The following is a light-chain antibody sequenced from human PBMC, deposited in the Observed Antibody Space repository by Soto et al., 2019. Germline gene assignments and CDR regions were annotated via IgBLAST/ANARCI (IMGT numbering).Light chain of an antibody. J-gene: IGLJ2*01. Sequence: QTVVTHEPSFSVSPGGTVTRTCGLSSGAVYTSYYPSWYQQTPGQAPRTLIYNTNTRSSGVSDRFSGSILGIKAALTITGAQADDESDYYCVLYMGGGISVFGGGTKLTVL. CDR1: SGAVYTSYY. V-gene: IGLV8-61*01. CDR2: NTN. CDR3: VLYMGGGISV.